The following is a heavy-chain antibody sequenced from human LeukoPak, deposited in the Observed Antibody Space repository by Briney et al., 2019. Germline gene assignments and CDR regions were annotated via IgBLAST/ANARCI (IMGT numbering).Heavy chain of an antibody. CDR1: GYTFTVYG. CDR3: AREGYYDSSGYSPYAFDI. CDR2: ISAYNGNT. J-gene: IGHJ3*02. Sequence: ASVKVSCKASGYTFTVYGISWVRQAPGQGLEWMGWISAYNGNTNYAQKFQGRVTMTTDTSTSTAYMELRGLRSDDTAVYYCAREGYYDSSGYSPYAFDIWGQGTMVTVSS. V-gene: IGHV1-18*01. D-gene: IGHD3-22*01.